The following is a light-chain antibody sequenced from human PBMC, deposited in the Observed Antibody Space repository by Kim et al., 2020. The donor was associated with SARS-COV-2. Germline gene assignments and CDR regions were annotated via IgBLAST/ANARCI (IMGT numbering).Light chain of an antibody. CDR2: GDS. CDR1: SSNIGSNP. CDR3: AAWDDSLSVF. V-gene: IGLV1-44*01. J-gene: IGLJ2*01. Sequence: PGQRVTICCSGSSSNIGSNPVTWYQQLPGTAPKLLIYGDSQRPLGVPDRFSGSKSGTSASLAITGLQSEDEANYYCAAWDDSLSVFFGGGTQLTVL.